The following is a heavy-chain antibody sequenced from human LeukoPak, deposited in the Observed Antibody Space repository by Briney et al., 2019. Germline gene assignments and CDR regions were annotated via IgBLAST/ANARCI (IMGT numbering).Heavy chain of an antibody. V-gene: IGHV3-23*01. CDR2: ISGSGGNT. D-gene: IGHD2-15*01. Sequence: GGPLTLSCAASAFTFNSYAMSWLRQAPGKGLEGVTAISGSGGNTYHTHSVRVRFTISRDKCKNTLYLQMNSLNAEDTALYSCAKDRGVRARPYSFDYWGQGTLVTVSS. J-gene: IGHJ4*02. CDR3: AKDRGVRARPYSFDY. CDR1: AFTFNSYA.